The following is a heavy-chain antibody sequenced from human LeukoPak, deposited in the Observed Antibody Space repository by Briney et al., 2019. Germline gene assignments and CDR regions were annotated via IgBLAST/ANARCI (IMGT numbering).Heavy chain of an antibody. D-gene: IGHD5-18*01. CDR1: GHTFTGYY. CDR2: INPNSGGT. V-gene: IGHV1-2*02. CDR3: ARGGWTGYNYGSLPEYYFDY. Sequence: ASVKVSCKASGHTFTGYYLHWVRQAPGQGLEWMGWINPNSGGTNDAQKFQGRVAMTRDTSISTAYMELSRLRSDETAIYYCARGGWTGYNYGSLPEYYFDYWGQGTLVTVSS. J-gene: IGHJ4*02.